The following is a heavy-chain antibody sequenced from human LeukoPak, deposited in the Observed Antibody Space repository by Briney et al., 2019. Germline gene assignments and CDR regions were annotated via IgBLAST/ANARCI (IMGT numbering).Heavy chain of an antibody. D-gene: IGHD3-10*01. J-gene: IGHJ3*02. CDR1: GFTVSSNY. Sequence: GGSLRLSCAASGFTVSSNYMSWVRQAPGKGLEWVSVIYSDGSTYYADSVKGRFTISRDNSKNTLYLQMNSLRAEDTAVYYCARGEFYYGSGSYCFDIWGQGTMVTVSS. CDR3: ARGEFYYGSGSYCFDI. V-gene: IGHV3-53*05. CDR2: IYSDGST.